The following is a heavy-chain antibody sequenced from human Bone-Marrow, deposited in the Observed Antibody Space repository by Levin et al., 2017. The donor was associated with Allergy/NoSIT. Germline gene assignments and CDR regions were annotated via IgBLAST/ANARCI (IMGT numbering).Heavy chain of an antibody. Sequence: GESLKISCAASGFSVSENYMSWVRQAPGKGLEWVSVIYSGVGKDYADSVKGRFTISRDNSKNIVYLQMNTLTAQDTAVYFCARGFFGYYDSSGYLDAFGLWGQGTLVTVSS. CDR2: IYSGVGK. V-gene: IGHV3-53*01. CDR3: ARGFFGYYDSSGYLDAFGL. CDR1: GFSVSENY. J-gene: IGHJ3*01. D-gene: IGHD3-22*01.